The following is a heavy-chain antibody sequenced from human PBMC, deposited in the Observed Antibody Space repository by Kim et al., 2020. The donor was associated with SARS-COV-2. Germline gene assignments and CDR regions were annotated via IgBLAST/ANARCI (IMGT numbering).Heavy chain of an antibody. CDR3: ARDGLNSYGYGGNYYYYGMDV. CDR2: IWYDGSNK. Sequence: GGSLRLSCAASGFTFSSYGMHWVRQAPGKGLEWVAVIWYDGSNKYYADSVKGRFTISRDNSKNTLYLQMNSLRAEDTAVYYCARDGLNSYGYGGNYYYYGMDVWGQGTTVTVSS. CDR1: GFTFSSYG. J-gene: IGHJ6*02. D-gene: IGHD5-18*01. V-gene: IGHV3-33*01.